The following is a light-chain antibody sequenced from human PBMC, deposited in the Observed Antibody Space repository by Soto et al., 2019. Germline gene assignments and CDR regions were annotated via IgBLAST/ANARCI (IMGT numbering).Light chain of an antibody. CDR2: GAS. J-gene: IGKJ1*01. Sequence: EIVLTQSPGTLSLSPGERATLSCRASQTVGSSFLAWFQHKPGQAPRLLIYGASTRATGIPDRFSGSGSGTDFTLTISRLEPEDFAVYYCQPYGTSSWTFGQGTKVDIK. CDR3: QPYGTSSWT. V-gene: IGKV3-20*01. CDR1: QTVGSSF.